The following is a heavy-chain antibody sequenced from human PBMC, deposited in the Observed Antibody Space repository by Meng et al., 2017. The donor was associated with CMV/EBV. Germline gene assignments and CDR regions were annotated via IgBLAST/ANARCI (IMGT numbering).Heavy chain of an antibody. CDR3: ARVWDSGWDY. Sequence: QVELQQGGVGLLEPSCILSPICGVYGGSFSGYYWSWIRQPPGKGLEWIGEINHSGSNNSTPSLKSRVTISVDTSQNQFSLTLGSVTAADTAVYSCARVWDSGWDYWGQGTLVTVSS. CDR1: GGSFSGYY. V-gene: IGHV4-34*01. J-gene: IGHJ4*02. D-gene: IGHD3-22*01. CDR2: INHSGSN.